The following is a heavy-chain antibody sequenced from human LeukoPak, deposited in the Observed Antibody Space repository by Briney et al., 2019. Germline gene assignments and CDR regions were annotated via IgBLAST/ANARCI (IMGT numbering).Heavy chain of an antibody. Sequence: GGSLRLSCAASGFTFSSSWMTWVRQAPGKGLEWVANIKQDGSEESYVDSVRGRFTISRDNAENSLYLQMNSLRAEDTAVYFCARPKLPYPDGWGKGTTVTVSS. J-gene: IGHJ6*04. CDR2: IKQDGSEE. V-gene: IGHV3-7*01. CDR1: GFTFSSSW. CDR3: ARPKLPYPDG.